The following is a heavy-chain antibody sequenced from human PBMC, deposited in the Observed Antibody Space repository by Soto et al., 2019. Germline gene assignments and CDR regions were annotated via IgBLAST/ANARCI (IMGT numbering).Heavy chain of an antibody. CDR1: GYTFTSYG. J-gene: IGHJ5*02. D-gene: IGHD3-10*01. V-gene: IGHV1-18*01. Sequence: ASVKVSCKASGYTFTSYGISWVRQAPGQGLEWMGWISAYNGNTNYAQKLQGRVTMTTDTSTSTAYMELRSLRSDDTAVYYCARVKGILWFGESEPWFDPWGQGTLVTVPQ. CDR3: ARVKGILWFGESEPWFDP. CDR2: ISAYNGNT.